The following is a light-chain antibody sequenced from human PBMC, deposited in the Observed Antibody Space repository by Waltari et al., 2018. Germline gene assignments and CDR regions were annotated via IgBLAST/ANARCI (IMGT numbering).Light chain of an antibody. CDR2: GNN. CDR1: SSNIGAGYD. J-gene: IGLJ3*02. Sequence: QSVLTQPPSVSGAPGQRVTISCTGSSSNIGAGYDVPWYQHVPGTAPKLLIYGNNNRPSGVPERFSGSKSATSASLAFTGLQAEDEADYYCQSYDTSLSVSVFGGGTKLTVL. CDR3: QSYDTSLSVSV. V-gene: IGLV1-40*01.